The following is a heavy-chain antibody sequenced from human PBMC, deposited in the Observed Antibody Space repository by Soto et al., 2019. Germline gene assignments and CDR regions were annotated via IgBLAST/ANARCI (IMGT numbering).Heavy chain of an antibody. V-gene: IGHV3-30-3*01. CDR3: ARDGIATAAVVVY. CDR2: ISYDGSNK. D-gene: IGHD6-25*01. Sequence: PGGSLRLSCAASGFTFSSYAMHWVRQAPGKGLEWVAVISYDGSNKYYADSVKGRFTISRDNSKNTLYLQMNSLRAEDTAVYYCARDGIATAAVVVYWGQGTLVTVSS. CDR1: GFTFSSYA. J-gene: IGHJ4*02.